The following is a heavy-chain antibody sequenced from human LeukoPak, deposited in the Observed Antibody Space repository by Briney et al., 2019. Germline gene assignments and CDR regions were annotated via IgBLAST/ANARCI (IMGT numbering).Heavy chain of an antibody. CDR3: ARGRGDYDILAGYHPN. J-gene: IGHJ4*02. D-gene: IGHD3-9*01. Sequence: GGSLRLSCAASGFTFSSYSMNWVRQAPGKGLVWVSSISSSSSYIYYADSVKGRFTISRDNAKNSLYLQMSSLRAEDTAVYYCARGRGDYDILAGYHPNWGQGTLVTVSS. CDR1: GFTFSSYS. V-gene: IGHV3-21*01. CDR2: ISSSSSYI.